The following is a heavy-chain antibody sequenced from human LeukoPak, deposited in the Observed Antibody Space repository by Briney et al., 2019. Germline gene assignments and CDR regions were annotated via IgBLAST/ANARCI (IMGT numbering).Heavy chain of an antibody. CDR3: ARGFYSNYYYYGMDV. V-gene: IGHV3-30-3*01. CDR1: GFTLSSYA. D-gene: IGHD4-4*01. J-gene: IGHJ6*02. Sequence: GGSLRLSCAASGFTLSSYAMHWVRQAPGKGLEWVAVISYDGSNKYYADSVKGRFTISRDNSKNTLYLQMNSLRAEDTAVYYCARGFYSNYYYYGMDVWGQGTTVTVSS. CDR2: ISYDGSNK.